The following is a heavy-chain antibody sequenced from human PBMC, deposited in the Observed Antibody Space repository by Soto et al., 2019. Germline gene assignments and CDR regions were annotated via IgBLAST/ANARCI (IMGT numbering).Heavy chain of an antibody. CDR1: GFTFINYA. D-gene: IGHD2-15*01. J-gene: IGHJ4*02. V-gene: IGHV3-23*01. CDR3: AKAGCSGGTCYLYYFDY. CDR2: ISGRGGNT. Sequence: GSLRLSCAASGFTFINYAMSWVRQAPGKGLEWVSTISGRGGNTYYADSVKGRFTISRDNSRNTLYLQMDSLRVEDSAVYSCAKAGCSGGTCYLYYFDYCGQRALVPVCS.